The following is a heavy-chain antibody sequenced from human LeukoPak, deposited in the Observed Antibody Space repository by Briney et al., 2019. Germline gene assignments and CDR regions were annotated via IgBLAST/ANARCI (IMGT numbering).Heavy chain of an antibody. CDR1: GYTLTGYY. D-gene: IGHD4-17*01. Sequence: GASVKVSCKASGYTLTGYYMHWVRQAPGQGLEWMGWMNPNSGGTKYAQKFQGRVTMTRDTSISTAYMELSRLRSDDTAVYYCARTHDYGDYVLNYWGQGTLVTVPS. CDR3: ARTHDYGDYVLNY. CDR2: MNPNSGGT. J-gene: IGHJ4*02. V-gene: IGHV1-2*02.